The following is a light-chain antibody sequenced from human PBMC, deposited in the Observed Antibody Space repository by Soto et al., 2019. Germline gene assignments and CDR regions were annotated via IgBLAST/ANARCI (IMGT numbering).Light chain of an antibody. V-gene: IGLV2-14*01. Sequence: QSALTQPASVSGSLGQSITISCTGTSSDVGGYKYVSWYQQHPGKAPKLMIYEVRHRPSGVSNRFSGSKSGNTASLTISGLQAEDEADYYCSSYSGSSNLDVFGTGTKLTVL. CDR2: EVR. CDR1: SSDVGGYKY. J-gene: IGLJ1*01. CDR3: SSYSGSSNLDV.